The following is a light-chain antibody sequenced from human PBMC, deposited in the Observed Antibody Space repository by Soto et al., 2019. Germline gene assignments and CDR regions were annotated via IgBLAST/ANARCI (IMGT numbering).Light chain of an antibody. CDR1: QXISTW. CDR3: QQYDTYSGT. Sequence: DIQMTQSPSTLSASVGDXXXXXXXASQXISTWLAWYQQKPGRAPKLLIYRASNLENGVPSRFSGSGSGTEFTLTIRSLQPDDFATYYCQQYDTYSGTFGQGTKVEIK. V-gene: IGKV1-5*03. CDR2: RAS. J-gene: IGKJ1*01.